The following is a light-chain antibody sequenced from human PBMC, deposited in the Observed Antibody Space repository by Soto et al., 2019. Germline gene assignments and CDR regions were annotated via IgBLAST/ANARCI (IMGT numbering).Light chain of an antibody. CDR1: QSVSSN. V-gene: IGKV3-15*01. CDR3: QQYTNWPPWT. CDR2: GAS. J-gene: IGKJ1*01. Sequence: IGLTQSPGTLSLSPGERATLSCRASQSVSSNLAWYQQKPGQAPRLLIYGASTRATGIPARFSGSGSGTEFTLTISSLQSEDFAIYYCQQYTNWPPWTFGQGTKVDIK.